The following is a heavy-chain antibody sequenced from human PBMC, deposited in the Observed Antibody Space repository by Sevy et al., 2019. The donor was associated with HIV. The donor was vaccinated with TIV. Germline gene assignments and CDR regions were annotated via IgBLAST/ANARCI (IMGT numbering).Heavy chain of an antibody. CDR1: GFIFKSYE. CDR3: ARDLPPSATTVAHFDY. J-gene: IGHJ4*02. Sequence: GGSLILSCAASGFIFKSYEMNWVRQAPGKGLEWVSYISNSGSTIFFSDSVKGRFTISRDNTKNSVYLQMNSLRAEDTAVYYCARDLPPSATTVAHFDYWGRGTLVTVSS. V-gene: IGHV3-48*03. D-gene: IGHD4-17*01. CDR2: ISNSGSTI.